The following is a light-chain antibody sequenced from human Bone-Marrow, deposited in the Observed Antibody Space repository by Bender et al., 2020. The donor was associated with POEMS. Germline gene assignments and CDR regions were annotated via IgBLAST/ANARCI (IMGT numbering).Light chain of an antibody. CDR1: GSNIGGYP. CDR3: SSYTGRSTYV. V-gene: IGLV1-44*01. CDR2: TNN. J-gene: IGLJ1*01. Sequence: QSVLTQPPSVSGTPGQRVTISCSGSGSNIGGYPVNWYQQLPGTAPRLLIYTNNERPSGVSTRFSGSKSGNTASLTISGLQAEDEADYHCSSYTGRSTYVFGTGTKVTVL.